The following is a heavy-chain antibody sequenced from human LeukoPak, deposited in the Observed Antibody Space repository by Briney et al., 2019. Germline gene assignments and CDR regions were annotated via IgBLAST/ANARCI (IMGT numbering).Heavy chain of an antibody. CDR3: SKAGDTNYYRHGDY. CDR1: GFTVSSNY. J-gene: IGHJ4*02. D-gene: IGHD4-11*01. Sequence: PGGSLRLSCAASGFTVSSNYMSWVRQAPGKGLEWVSVISGNSGATYYADSVKSRFTISRDNAKNTVYLQMNNLRGEDTALYYCSKAGDTNYYRHGDYWGQGTLVTVSS. CDR2: ISGNSGAT. V-gene: IGHV3-23*01.